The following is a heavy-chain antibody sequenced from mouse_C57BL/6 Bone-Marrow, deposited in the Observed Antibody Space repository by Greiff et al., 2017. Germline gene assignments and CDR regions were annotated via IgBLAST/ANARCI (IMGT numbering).Heavy chain of an antibody. Sequence: QVQLQQSGPELVKPGASVKISCKASGYSFTSYYIHWVKQRPGQGLEWIGWIYPGSGNTKYNEKFKGKATLTADTSSSTAYMQLSSLTSEDSAVYYCARARGYYFDYWGQGTTLTVSS. CDR2: IYPGSGNT. CDR1: GYSFTSYY. V-gene: IGHV1-66*01. J-gene: IGHJ2*01. CDR3: ARARGYYFDY.